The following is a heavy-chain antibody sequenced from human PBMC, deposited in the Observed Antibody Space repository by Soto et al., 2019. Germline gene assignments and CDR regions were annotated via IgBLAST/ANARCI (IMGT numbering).Heavy chain of an antibody. CDR1: GGSFSGYY. J-gene: IGHJ4*02. Sequence: SETLSLTCAVYGGSFSGYYWSWIRQPPGKRLEWIGYVYYSGTTNYNPSLKSRVTISVDLSKNQFSLRLSSVTTADTALYYCARTTAVPNSLRSRYFFDYWGQGTLVTVSS. CDR3: ARTTAVPNSLRSRYFFDY. V-gene: IGHV4-59*01. CDR2: VYYSGTT. D-gene: IGHD4-17*01.